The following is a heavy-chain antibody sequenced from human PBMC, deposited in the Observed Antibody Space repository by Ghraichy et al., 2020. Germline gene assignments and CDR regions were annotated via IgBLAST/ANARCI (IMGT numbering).Heavy chain of an antibody. CDR1: GGSVSSGSYY. D-gene: IGHD6-6*01. CDR3: ARDQRAARPGWNWFDP. J-gene: IGHJ5*02. CDR2: IYYSGST. V-gene: IGHV4-61*01. Sequence: SETLSLTCTVSGGSVSSGSYYWSWIRQPPGKGLEWIGYIYYSGSTNYNPSLKSRVTISVDTSKNQFSLKLSSVTAADTAVYYCARDQRAARPGWNWFDPWGQGTLVTVSS.